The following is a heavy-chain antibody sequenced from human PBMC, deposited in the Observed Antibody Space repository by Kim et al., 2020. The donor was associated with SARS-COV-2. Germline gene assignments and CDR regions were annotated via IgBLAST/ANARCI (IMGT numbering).Heavy chain of an antibody. CDR2: INPSGGST. V-gene: IGHV1-46*01. D-gene: IGHD6-13*01. J-gene: IGHJ5*02. CDR1: GYTFTSYY. Sequence: ASVKVSCKASGYTFTSYYMHWVRQAPGQGLEWMGIINPSGGSTSYAQKFQGRVTMTRDTSTSTVYMELSSLRSEDTAVYYCARDSVAAAGREGGWFDPWGQGTLVTVSS. CDR3: ARDSVAAAGREGGWFDP.